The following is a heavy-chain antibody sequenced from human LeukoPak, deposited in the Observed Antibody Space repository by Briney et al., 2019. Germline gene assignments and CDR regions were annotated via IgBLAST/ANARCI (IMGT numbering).Heavy chain of an antibody. V-gene: IGHV4-59*01. CDR2: IYYSGSA. J-gene: IGHJ6*02. CDR1: GVSISSYY. Sequence: SETLSLTCTVSGVSISSYYWSWIRQPPGKGLEWIGYIYYSGSANYNPSLMSRVTISVDTSKNQFSLKLSSVTAADTAGYYCARNQHYGVNYYGMDVWGQGTTVTVSS. CDR3: ARNQHYGVNYYGMDV. D-gene: IGHD4-17*01.